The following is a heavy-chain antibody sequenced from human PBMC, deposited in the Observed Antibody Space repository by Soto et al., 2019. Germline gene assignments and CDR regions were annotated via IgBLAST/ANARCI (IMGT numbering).Heavy chain of an antibody. CDR2: INHSGST. CDR1: GGSFSCYY. Sequence: PSETLSLTYAVYGGSFSCYYWSWIRQPPGKGLEWIGEINHSGSTNYNPSLKSRVTISVDTSKNQFSLKLSSVTAADTAVYYCARGSSDAFDIWGQGTMVTVSS. V-gene: IGHV4-34*01. CDR3: ARGSSDAFDI. J-gene: IGHJ3*02.